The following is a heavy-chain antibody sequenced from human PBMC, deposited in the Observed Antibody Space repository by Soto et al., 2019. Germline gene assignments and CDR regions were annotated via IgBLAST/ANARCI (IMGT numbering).Heavy chain of an antibody. Sequence: QVQLVQSGAEVKKPGSSVKVSCKASGGTFSSYAISWVRQAPGQGLEWMGGIIPIFGTANYEQKFQGRVKITADESTITAYMELSSLRSEDTAVYYCAREQEYSYGPGRWFDPWGQGTLVTVSS. J-gene: IGHJ5*02. CDR1: GGTFSSYA. CDR2: IIPIFGTA. D-gene: IGHD5-18*01. CDR3: AREQEYSYGPGRWFDP. V-gene: IGHV1-69*01.